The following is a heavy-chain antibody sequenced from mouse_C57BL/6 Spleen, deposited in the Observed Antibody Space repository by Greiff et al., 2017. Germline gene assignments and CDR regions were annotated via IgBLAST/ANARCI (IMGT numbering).Heavy chain of an antibody. D-gene: IGHD1-1*01. CDR3: ARSGYYGSSPIDY. J-gene: IGHJ2*01. V-gene: IGHV1-64*01. CDR1: GYTFTSYW. Sequence: QVQLQQPGAELVKPGASVTLSCKASGYTFTSYWMHWVKQRPGPGLEWIGMIHPNSGSTNYNEKFKSKATLTVDKSSSTAYMQLSSLTSEDSAVYYCARSGYYGSSPIDYWGQGTTLTVSS. CDR2: IHPNSGST.